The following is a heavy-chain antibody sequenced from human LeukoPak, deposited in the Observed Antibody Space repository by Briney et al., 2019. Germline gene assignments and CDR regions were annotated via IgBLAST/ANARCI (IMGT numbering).Heavy chain of an antibody. CDR1: GFTFDDYG. V-gene: IGHV3-20*04. J-gene: IGHJ4*02. CDR2: INWNGGST. Sequence: PGGSLRLSCAASGFTFDDYGMSWVRQAPGKGLEWVSGINWNGGSTGYADSVKGRFTISRDNAKNSLYLQMNSLRAEDTALYYCARTAETYSSSQNDYWGQGTLVTVSS. CDR3: ARTAETYSSSQNDY. D-gene: IGHD6-6*01.